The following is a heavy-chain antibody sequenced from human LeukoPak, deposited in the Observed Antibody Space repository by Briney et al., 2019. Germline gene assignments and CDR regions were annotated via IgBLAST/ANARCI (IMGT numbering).Heavy chain of an antibody. CDR1: GFTLSSYW. CDR3: TRPMALYCGGDCYSSLSDAFDI. V-gene: IGHV3-23*01. Sequence: GGSLRLSCAASGFTLSSYWMSWVRQAPGKGLEWVSAISGSGGSTYYADSVKGRFTISRDNSKNTAYLQMNSLKTEDTAVYYCTRPMALYCGGDCYSSLSDAFDIWGQGTMVTVSS. CDR2: ISGSGGST. J-gene: IGHJ3*02. D-gene: IGHD2-21*02.